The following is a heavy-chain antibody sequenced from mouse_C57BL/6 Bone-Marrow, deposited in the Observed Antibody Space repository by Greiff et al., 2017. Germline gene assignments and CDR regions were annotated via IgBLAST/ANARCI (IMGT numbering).Heavy chain of an antibody. V-gene: IGHV1-50*01. CDR2: IDPSDSYT. D-gene: IGHD2-1*01. Sequence: QVQLQQPGAELVKPGASVTLSCKASGYTFTSYWMQWVKQRPGQGLEWIGEIDPSDSYTNYNQKFKGTDTLTVDQASRTPYMQLSMRTSEDSAFYYCAEGNYVGFAYWGQGTLVTVSA. CDR3: AEGNYVGFAY. CDR1: GYTFTSYW. J-gene: IGHJ3*01.